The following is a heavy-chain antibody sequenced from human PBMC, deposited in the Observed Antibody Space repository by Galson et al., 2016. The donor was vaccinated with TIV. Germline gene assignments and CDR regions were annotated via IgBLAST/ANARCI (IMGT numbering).Heavy chain of an antibody. CDR1: GYTFTSVG. V-gene: IGHV1-18*01. CDR3: ARGDDGGHGGPGPDY. Sequence: SVKVSCKASGYTFTSVGMNWVRQAPGQGLEWMGWISSDTGKTKFAQKFQDRLSMTTYTSTSTGYMELRGLTSDDTAVYYCARGDDGGHGGPGPDYWGQGTLVTVSS. D-gene: IGHD4-23*01. J-gene: IGHJ4*02. CDR2: ISSDTGKT.